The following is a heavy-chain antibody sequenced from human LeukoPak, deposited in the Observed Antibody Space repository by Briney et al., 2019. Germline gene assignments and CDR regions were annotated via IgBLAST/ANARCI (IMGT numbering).Heavy chain of an antibody. Sequence: GGSLRLSCAASGFTFSGSAMHWVRQASGKGLEWVGRIRSKANSYATAYAASVKGRFTISRDDSKNTAYLQMNSLKTDDTAVYYCNRDEGSSWYGYYYYYYMDVWGKGTTVTVSS. CDR1: GFTFSGSA. V-gene: IGHV3-73*01. CDR2: IRSKANSYAT. J-gene: IGHJ6*03. D-gene: IGHD6-13*01. CDR3: NRDEGSSWYGYYYYYYMDV.